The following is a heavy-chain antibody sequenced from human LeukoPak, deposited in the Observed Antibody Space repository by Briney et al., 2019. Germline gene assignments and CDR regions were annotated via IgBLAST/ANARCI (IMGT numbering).Heavy chain of an antibody. CDR3: ARGDPVPYYYGSGSYYIGWFDP. V-gene: IGHV1-18*04. Sequence: GASVKVSCKASGYTFTSYGISWVRQAPGQGLEWMGWISAYNGNTNYAQKLQGRVTMTTDTSTGTAYMELRSLRSDDTAVYYCARGDPVPYYYGSGSYYIGWFDPWGQGTLVTVSS. CDR1: GYTFTSYG. D-gene: IGHD3-10*01. J-gene: IGHJ5*02. CDR2: ISAYNGNT.